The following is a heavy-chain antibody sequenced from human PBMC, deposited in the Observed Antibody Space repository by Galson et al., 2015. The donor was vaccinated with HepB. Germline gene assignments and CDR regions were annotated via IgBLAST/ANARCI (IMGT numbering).Heavy chain of an antibody. J-gene: IGHJ4*02. CDR3: ARQVAAAGLGY. D-gene: IGHD6-13*01. V-gene: IGHV1-46*01. CDR1: GYTFTSYY. Sequence: SVKVSCKASGYTFTSYYMHWVRQAPGQGLEWMGIINPSGGSTSYAQKLQGRVTMTRDTSTSTVYMELSSLRSEDTAVYYCARQVAAAGLGYWGQGTLVTVSS. CDR2: INPSGGST.